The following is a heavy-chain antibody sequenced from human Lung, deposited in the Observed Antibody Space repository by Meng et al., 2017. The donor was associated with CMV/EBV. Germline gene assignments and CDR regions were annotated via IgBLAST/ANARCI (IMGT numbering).Heavy chain of an antibody. Sequence: GGSLRLXCAASGFTFSSYAMSWVRQAPGKGLEWVSAISGSGGSTYYADSVKGRFTISRDNSKNTLYLQMNSLRAEDTAVYYCAKGGSTSYYYYGMDVWCQGTTVTVSS. CDR1: GFTFSSYA. CDR2: ISGSGGST. CDR3: AKGGSTSYYYYGMDV. V-gene: IGHV3-23*01. J-gene: IGHJ6*02. D-gene: IGHD2-2*01.